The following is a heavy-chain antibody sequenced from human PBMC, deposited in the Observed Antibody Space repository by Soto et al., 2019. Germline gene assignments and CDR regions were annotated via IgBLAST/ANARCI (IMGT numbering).Heavy chain of an antibody. CDR1: GFTFSSYS. CDR3: ARDSEPNWNYLDY. D-gene: IGHD1-20*01. V-gene: IGHV3-48*01. CDR2: ISSSSSTI. Sequence: EVQLVESGGGLVQPGGSLRLSCAASGFTFSSYSMNWVRQAPGKGLEWVSYISSSSSTIYYADSVKGRFTISRDNAKNSRYLQMNSLRAEDTAVYYCARDSEPNWNYLDYWGQGTLVTVSS. J-gene: IGHJ4*02.